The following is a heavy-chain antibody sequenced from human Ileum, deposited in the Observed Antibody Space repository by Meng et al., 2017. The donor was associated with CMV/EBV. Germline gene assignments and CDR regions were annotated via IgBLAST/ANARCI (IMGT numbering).Heavy chain of an antibody. Sequence: ASVKVSCKASGYTFTAYDMRWVRQAPGQGLECMGWMNPNSGGTMPAQKFKGRVTMTRDTSIATAYMELSRLTPDDTAVYYCVRDLKATSVTTRGLYGMDIWGQGTTVTVSS. D-gene: IGHD4-11*01. CDR3: VRDLKATSVTTRGLYGMDI. CDR1: GYTFTAYD. CDR2: MNPNSGGT. V-gene: IGHV1-2*02. J-gene: IGHJ6*02.